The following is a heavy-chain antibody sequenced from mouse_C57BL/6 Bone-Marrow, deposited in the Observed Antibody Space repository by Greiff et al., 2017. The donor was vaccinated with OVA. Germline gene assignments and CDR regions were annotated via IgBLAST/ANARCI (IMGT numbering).Heavy chain of an antibody. Sequence: QVQLKQSGAELVKPGASVKLSCKASSYTFTEYTIHWVKQRSGQGLEWIGWFYPGSGSIKYNEKFKDKATLTADKSSITVYMELSRLTSEDSAVYFCARHEVHYYGSRGDYFDYWGQGTTLTVSS. J-gene: IGHJ2*01. CDR1: SYTFTEYT. V-gene: IGHV1-62-2*01. CDR3: ARHEVHYYGSRGDYFDY. CDR2: FYPGSGSI. D-gene: IGHD1-1*01.